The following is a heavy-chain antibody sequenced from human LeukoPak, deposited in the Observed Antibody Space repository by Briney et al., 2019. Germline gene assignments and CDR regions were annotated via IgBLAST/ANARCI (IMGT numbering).Heavy chain of an antibody. Sequence: GGSLRLSCTVSGFTVSGNYMSWVRQAPGKGLEWVSLIYSGGTTYYADSVKSRFTISRDNSKNTLYLQMNSLRAEDTAVYYCAKDSGYTFDYWGQGTLVTVSS. D-gene: IGHD3-10*01. V-gene: IGHV3-53*01. CDR1: GFTVSGNY. J-gene: IGHJ4*02. CDR3: AKDSGYTFDY. CDR2: IYSGGTT.